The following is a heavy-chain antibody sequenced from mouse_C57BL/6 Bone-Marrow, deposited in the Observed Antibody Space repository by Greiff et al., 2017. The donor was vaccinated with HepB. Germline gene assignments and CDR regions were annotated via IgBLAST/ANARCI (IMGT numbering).Heavy chain of an antibody. CDR1: GYTFTSYG. J-gene: IGHJ1*03. V-gene: IGHV1-81*01. CDR3: AKLLYWYFDV. Sequence: QVQLQQSGAELARPGASVKLSCKASGYTFTSYGISWVKQRTGQGLEWIGEIYPRSGNTYYNEKFKGKATLTADKSSSTAYMELRSLTSEDSVVYFCAKLLYWYFDVWGTGTTVTVSS. D-gene: IGHD1-1*01. CDR2: IYPRSGNT.